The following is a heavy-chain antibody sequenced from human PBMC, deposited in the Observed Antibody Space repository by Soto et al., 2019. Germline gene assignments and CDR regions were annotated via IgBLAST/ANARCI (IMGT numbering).Heavy chain of an antibody. CDR2: INASNGNT. D-gene: IGHD6-19*01. V-gene: IGHV1-3*01. J-gene: IGHJ4*02. CDR1: GYTFTSYA. CDR3: ARDLGGWPDY. Sequence: QVQLVQSGAEVKKPGASVKVSRKTSGYTFTSYAMHWVRKAPGQRLELMGWINASNGNTKYSQKFQGRVTITIDTSASTAYMELSSMRSEDTAIYYCARDLGGWPDYWGQGTLVTVSS.